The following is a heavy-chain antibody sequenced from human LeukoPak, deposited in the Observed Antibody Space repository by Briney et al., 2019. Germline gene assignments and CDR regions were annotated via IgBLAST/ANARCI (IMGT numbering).Heavy chain of an antibody. Sequence: ASVKVSCKASGYTFSTHDITWVRQAPGQGLEWMGWISGYNGNTNYAQKFQGRVTVTTDTSTTTAYMELRSLRVDDKAVYYCARGGYSTGYDHWGRGTLVTVSS. CDR2: ISGYNGNT. CDR3: ARGGYSTGYDH. J-gene: IGHJ5*02. V-gene: IGHV1-18*01. D-gene: IGHD5-18*01. CDR1: GYTFSTHD.